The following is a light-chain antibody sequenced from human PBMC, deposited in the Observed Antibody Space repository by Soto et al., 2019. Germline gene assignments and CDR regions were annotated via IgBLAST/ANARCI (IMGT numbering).Light chain of an antibody. J-gene: IGKJ1*01. CDR2: GAS. Sequence: EIVMTQSPATLSVSPGERATLSGRASQSVSSNLAWYQQKPGQSPRLLIYGASTRATGIPARFSGSGSGTEFTLTISSLQSEDFAVYYCQQYNNWQTFSQGTKVDIK. V-gene: IGKV3-15*01. CDR1: QSVSSN. CDR3: QQYNNWQT.